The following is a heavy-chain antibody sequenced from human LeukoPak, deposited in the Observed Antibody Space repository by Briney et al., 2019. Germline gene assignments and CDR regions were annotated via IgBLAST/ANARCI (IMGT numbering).Heavy chain of an antibody. V-gene: IGHV3-23*01. CDR3: ASEWELRSGYYYGMDV. CDR1: GFTFSSYA. Sequence: PGGSLRLSCAASGFTFSSYAMSWVRQAPGKGLEWVSAISGSGGSTYYADSVKGRFTISRDNAKNSLYLQMNSLRAEDTAVYYCASEWELRSGYYYGMDVWGRGTTVTVSS. J-gene: IGHJ6*02. D-gene: IGHD1-26*01. CDR2: ISGSGGST.